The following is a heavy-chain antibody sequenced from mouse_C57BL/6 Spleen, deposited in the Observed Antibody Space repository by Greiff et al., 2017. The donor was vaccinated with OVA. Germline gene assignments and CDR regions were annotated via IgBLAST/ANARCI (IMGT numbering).Heavy chain of an antibody. CDR2: INPSNGGT. J-gene: IGHJ2*01. D-gene: IGHD1-1*01. V-gene: IGHV1-53*01. Sequence: QVQLQQPGTELVKPGASVKLSCKASGYTFTSYWMHWVKQRPGQGLEWIGNINPSNGGTNYNEKFKSKATLTVDKSSSTASMQLSSLTSEDSAVYYCARGVKDYYGSSRDYWGQGTTLTVSS. CDR3: ARGVKDYYGSSRDY. CDR1: GYTFTSYW.